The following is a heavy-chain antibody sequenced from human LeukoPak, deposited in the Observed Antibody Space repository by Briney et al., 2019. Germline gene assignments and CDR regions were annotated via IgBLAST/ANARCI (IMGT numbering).Heavy chain of an antibody. D-gene: IGHD2-2*01. Sequence: ASVKVSCKASGYTFTGYYMHWVRQAPGQGLEWMGWINPNSGGTNYAQKFQGRVTMTRDTSISTAYMELSRLRSDDTAVYYCARVSNPFSSTSCYGPWGQGTLVTVSS. V-gene: IGHV1-2*02. CDR2: INPNSGGT. J-gene: IGHJ5*02. CDR1: GYTFTGYY. CDR3: ARVSNPFSSTSCYGP.